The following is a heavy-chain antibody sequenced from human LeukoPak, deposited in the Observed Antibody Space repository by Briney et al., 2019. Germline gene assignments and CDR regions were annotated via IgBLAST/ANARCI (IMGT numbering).Heavy chain of an antibody. Sequence: SGTLSLTCAVSGGSISSSNWWSWVRQPPGKGLEWIGEIHHSGSTNYNPSLKSRVTISVDKSKNQFSLKLSSVTAADTAVYYCARSVEGYCRGGSCYYYSYYMDVWGKGTTVTVSS. D-gene: IGHD2-15*01. CDR1: GGSISSSNW. CDR2: IHHSGST. J-gene: IGHJ6*03. CDR3: ARSVEGYCRGGSCYYYSYYMDV. V-gene: IGHV4-4*02.